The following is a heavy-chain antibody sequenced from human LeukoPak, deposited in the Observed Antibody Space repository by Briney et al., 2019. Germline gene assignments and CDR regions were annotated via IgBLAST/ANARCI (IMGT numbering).Heavy chain of an antibody. CDR1: GGSISSGGYY. D-gene: IGHD3-10*01. Sequence: SQTLSLTCTVSGGSISSGGYYWSWIRQHPGKGLGWIGFIYYSGSTYYNPSLKSRVTISVDMSKNHFSLNLSSVTAADTAVYYCARGGGDYVYFDYWGQGTLVTVSS. J-gene: IGHJ4*02. CDR3: ARGGGDYVYFDY. V-gene: IGHV4-31*03. CDR2: IYYSGST.